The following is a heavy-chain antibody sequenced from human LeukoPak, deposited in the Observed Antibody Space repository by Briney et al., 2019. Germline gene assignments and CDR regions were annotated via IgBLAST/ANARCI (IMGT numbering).Heavy chain of an antibody. V-gene: IGHV3-48*03. CDR1: RHPLSRYE. D-gene: IGHD3-10*01. CDR3: ARVRARVIDPVWIKNCYGSGSFPDL. Sequence: GGSLRLPCAASRHPLSRYEMNCARDAPGKGLEWVSYISSSGNTILYADSVRRRFTIPRDKPKNSLYLQMNSLRAEDTAVYYCARVRARVIDPVWIKNCYGSGSFPDLWGGGTVVRVS. J-gene: IGHJ5*02. CDR2: ISSSGNTI.